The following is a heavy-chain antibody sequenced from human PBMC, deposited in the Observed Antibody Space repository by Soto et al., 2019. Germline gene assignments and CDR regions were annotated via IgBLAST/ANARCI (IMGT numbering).Heavy chain of an antibody. CDR3: AREDSYGWSGESLDV. CDR2: LDQSGGT. CDR1: GDSLRGQS. D-gene: IGHD6-19*01. J-gene: IGHJ6*02. Sequence: ASETLSLTCAVVGDSLRGQSWNWIRQSPGKGLEWIGELDQSGGTYYNPSLKSRAIISDDTSKNQFSLTLTSVTAADTAVYYCAREDSYGWSGESLDVWGQGTTVTVSS. V-gene: IGHV4-34*01.